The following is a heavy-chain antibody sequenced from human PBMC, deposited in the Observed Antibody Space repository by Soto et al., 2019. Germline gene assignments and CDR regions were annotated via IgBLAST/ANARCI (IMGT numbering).Heavy chain of an antibody. V-gene: IGHV5-51*01. D-gene: IGHD1-1*01. CDR3: ARQSATSPTYHYYEMDV. CDR2: IYPDVSDT. CDR1: GFSFPNYW. J-gene: IGHJ6*02. Sequence: PGESLKISCKGSGFSFPNYWIGWVRQMPGKGLEWMGVIYPDVSDTRYSPSFQGQVTISADKSISTAHLQWSSLKASDTAMYYCARQSATSPTYHYYEMDVWGQGTLVTVSS.